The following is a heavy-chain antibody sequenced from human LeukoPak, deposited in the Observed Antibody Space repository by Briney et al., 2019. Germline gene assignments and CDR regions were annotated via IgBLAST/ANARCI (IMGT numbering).Heavy chain of an antibody. CDR1: GGSFCGYY. V-gene: IGHV4-34*01. CDR2: INHSGST. CDR3: ARGGGIAARGRGRRYFDY. Sequence: PSETLSLTCTVYGGSFCGYYWSWIRQPPGKGLEWIGEINHSGSTNYNPSLKSRVTISVDTSKNQFSLKLSSVTAADTAVYYCARGGGIAARGRGRRYFDYWGQGTLVTVSS. D-gene: IGHD6-6*01. J-gene: IGHJ4*02.